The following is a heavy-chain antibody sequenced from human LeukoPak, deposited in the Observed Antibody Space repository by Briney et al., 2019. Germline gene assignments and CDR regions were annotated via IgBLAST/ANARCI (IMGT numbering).Heavy chain of an antibody. Sequence: GGSLRLSCTASGFTFGDYAMTWIRQAPGKGLEWVSYISSSGSVIHYADSVKGRFTISRDNAKNLVYLQMKSLRAEDTAVYFCARDTTDYYYMDVWGKGTTVTVPS. D-gene: IGHD2/OR15-2a*01. J-gene: IGHJ6*03. CDR3: ARDTTDYYYMDV. CDR2: ISSSGSVI. V-gene: IGHV3-11*04. CDR1: GFTFGDYA.